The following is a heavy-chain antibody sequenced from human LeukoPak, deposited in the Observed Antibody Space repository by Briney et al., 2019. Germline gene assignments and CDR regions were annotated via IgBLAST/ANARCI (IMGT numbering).Heavy chain of an antibody. V-gene: IGHV3-23*01. J-gene: IGHJ3*02. D-gene: IGHD3-10*01. Sequence: GGSLRLSCAASGFTFTTYAMSWLRQAPGKGLEWVSAISGSGGSTYYADSVKGRFTISRDNSKNTLYLQMSSLRSEDTALYYCVKGFGSGSYSSFDIWGQGTMVTVSS. CDR2: ISGSGGST. CDR3: VKGFGSGSYSSFDI. CDR1: GFTFTTYA.